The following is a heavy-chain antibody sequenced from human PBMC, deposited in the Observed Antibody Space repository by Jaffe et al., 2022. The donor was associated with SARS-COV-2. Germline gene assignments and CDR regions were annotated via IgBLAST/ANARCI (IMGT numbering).Heavy chain of an antibody. D-gene: IGHD1-26*01. CDR3: ARARDGSYYQFDP. V-gene: IGHV4-59*01. Sequence: QVQLQESGPGLVKPSETLTLTCTVAGGSLSSYYWSWIRQPPGKGLEWIAYIYYSGSTNYNPSLKSRVTISVDTSKNQFSLKLSSVTAADTAVYYCARARDGSYYQFDPWGQGTLVTVSS. CDR2: IYYSGST. J-gene: IGHJ5*02. CDR1: GGSLSSYY.